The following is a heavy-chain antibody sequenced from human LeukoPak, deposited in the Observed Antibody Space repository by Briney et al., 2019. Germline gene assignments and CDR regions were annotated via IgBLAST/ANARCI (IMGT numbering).Heavy chain of an antibody. D-gene: IGHD5-24*01. Sequence: PSETLSLTCTVSGVSISSYYWSWIRQPAGKGLEWIGRIYTSGSTNYNPSLKSRVTISVDTSKNQFSLKLSSVTAADTAVYYCARLPARKGRWLQHGPRNYFDYWGQGTLVTVSS. CDR1: GVSISSYY. CDR2: IYTSGST. CDR3: ARLPARKGRWLQHGPRNYFDY. V-gene: IGHV4-4*07. J-gene: IGHJ4*02.